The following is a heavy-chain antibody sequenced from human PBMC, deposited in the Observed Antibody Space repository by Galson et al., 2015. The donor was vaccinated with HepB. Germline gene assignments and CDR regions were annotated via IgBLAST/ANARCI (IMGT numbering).Heavy chain of an antibody. J-gene: IGHJ5*02. CDR3: ARGGCGGSCYISNWFDP. V-gene: IGHV1-18*04. CDR2: ISAYNGNT. Sequence: SVKVSCKASGYTFTNYGISWVRQAPGQGLEWMGWISAYNGNTNYGQKFQGRVTMTTDTATNTAYMELRSLRFDDTAVYYCARGGCGGSCYISNWFDPWGQGTLVTVSS. CDR1: GYTFTNYG. D-gene: IGHD2-15*01.